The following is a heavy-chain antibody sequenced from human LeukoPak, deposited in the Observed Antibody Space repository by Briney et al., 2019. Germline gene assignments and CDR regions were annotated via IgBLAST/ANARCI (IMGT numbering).Heavy chain of an antibody. V-gene: IGHV4-34*01. D-gene: IGHD3-10*01. Sequence: PSETLSLTCAVYGGSFRGYYWTWIRQPPGKGLEWIGEINHSGGTNYNTSLKSRITISIETSKNQLSLKLNSVTAADTAVYYCAREAPFGVMVRRIGRARANWFDPWGQGTLVTVSS. J-gene: IGHJ5*02. CDR3: AREAPFGVMVRRIGRARANWFDP. CDR1: GGSFRGYY. CDR2: INHSGGT.